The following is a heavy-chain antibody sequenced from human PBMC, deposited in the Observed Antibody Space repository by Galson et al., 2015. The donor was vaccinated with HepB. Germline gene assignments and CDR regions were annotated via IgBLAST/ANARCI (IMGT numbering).Heavy chain of an antibody. CDR3: ASPQWPVRFGWVFFDY. CDR1: GFTFSSYE. Sequence: SLRLSCAASGFTFSSYEMNWVRQAPGKGLEWVSYISSSGSTIYYADSVKGRFTISRDNAKNSLYLQMNSLRAEDTAVYYCASPQWPVRFGWVFFDYWGQGTLVTVTS. J-gene: IGHJ4*02. D-gene: IGHD6-19*01. CDR2: ISSSGSTI. V-gene: IGHV3-48*03.